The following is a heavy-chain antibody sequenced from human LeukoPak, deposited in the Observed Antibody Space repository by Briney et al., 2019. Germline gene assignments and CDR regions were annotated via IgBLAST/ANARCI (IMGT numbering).Heavy chain of an antibody. CDR2: ITSSSTI. CDR1: GFTFSSYS. D-gene: IGHD3-3*01. J-gene: IGHJ3*02. V-gene: IGHV3-69-1*01. CDR3: ARAHTIFWEFDAFDI. Sequence: GGSLRLSCAASGFTFSSYSMNWVRQAPGKGLEWVSSITSSSTIYYADSVKGRFTISRDKAKNSLYLQMNSLRDEDTAVYFCARAHTIFWEFDAFDIWGRGTMVTVSS.